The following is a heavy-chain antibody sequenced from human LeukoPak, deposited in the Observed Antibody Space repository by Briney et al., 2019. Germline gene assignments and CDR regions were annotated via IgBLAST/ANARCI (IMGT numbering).Heavy chain of an antibody. V-gene: IGHV3-20*04. CDR2: INWNGGST. CDR3: ARGSLWFGELYATGQFDY. Sequence: GGSLRLSCAASGFTFDDYGMSWVRQAPGKGLEWVSGINWNGGSTGYADSVKGRFTISRDNAKNSLYLQMNSLRAEDTAVYYCARGSLWFGELYATGQFDYWGQGTLVTVSS. J-gene: IGHJ4*02. D-gene: IGHD3-10*01. CDR1: GFTFDDYG.